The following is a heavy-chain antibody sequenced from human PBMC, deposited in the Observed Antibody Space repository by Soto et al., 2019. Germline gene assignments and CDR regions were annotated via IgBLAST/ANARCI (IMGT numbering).Heavy chain of an antibody. D-gene: IGHD3-3*01. CDR3: AGGMYSDFWGGYPQPFDY. Sequence: QVQLVQSGAEVKKPGASVKVSCKASGYTFTSYDINWVRQATGQGLEWMGWMNPNGGNTGYAHKFQGRVTMTRDNAIRKADMELNSLRSEDPDVYYCAGGMYSDFWGGYPQPFDYCGQGTLVNVSS. CDR2: MNPNGGNT. CDR1: GYTFTSYD. V-gene: IGHV1-8*01. J-gene: IGHJ4*02.